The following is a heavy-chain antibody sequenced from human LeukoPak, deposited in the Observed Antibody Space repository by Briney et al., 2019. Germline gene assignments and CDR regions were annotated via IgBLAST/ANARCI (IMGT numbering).Heavy chain of an antibody. D-gene: IGHD7-27*01. Sequence: GGSLRLSCAATGFTFRKHWMSWVRQSIGKGLGCVAKIQEDGSEIHYVDSVKGGFTISRDNARNSLYLQMNNLRVEDTAVYYCARDYTGGWNDYWGQGTLVTVSS. CDR3: ARDYTGGWNDY. CDR2: IQEDGSEI. CDR1: GFTFRKHW. J-gene: IGHJ4*02. V-gene: IGHV3-7*01.